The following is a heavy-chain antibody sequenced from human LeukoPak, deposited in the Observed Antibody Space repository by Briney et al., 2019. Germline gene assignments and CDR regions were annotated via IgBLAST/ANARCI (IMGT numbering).Heavy chain of an antibody. D-gene: IGHD1-26*01. CDR2: ISYDGSKK. CDR3: AKIVGSGDY. CDR1: GFTFRSYG. J-gene: IGHJ4*02. V-gene: IGHV3-30*18. Sequence: GRSLRLSCAASGFTFRSYGMHWVRQAPGKGLEWVTVISYDGSKKYYADSVKGRFTISRDNSKNTLYLQMNSLRGEDTAVYYCAKIVGSGDYWGQGTLVTVSS.